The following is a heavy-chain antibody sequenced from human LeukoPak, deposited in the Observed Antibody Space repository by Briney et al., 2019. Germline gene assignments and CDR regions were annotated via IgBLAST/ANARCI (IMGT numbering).Heavy chain of an antibody. CDR2: INHSGST. V-gene: IGHV4-34*01. CDR3: ARVPIPKSSRCSSEI. J-gene: IGHJ4*02. Sequence: SETLSLTCAVYGGSFSGYYWRWVRQPPAHGLGWIGEINHSGSTNYNPSLKSRVTISVHASKSHFSLKLSSVAAADTAVYSCARVPIPKSSRCSSEIWGQRTLVTVSS. D-gene: IGHD5-24*01. CDR1: GGSFSGYY.